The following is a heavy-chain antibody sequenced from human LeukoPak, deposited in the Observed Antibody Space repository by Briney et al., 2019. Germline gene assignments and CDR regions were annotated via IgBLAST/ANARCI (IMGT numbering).Heavy chain of an antibody. CDR3: AKYRGPYYDFWSGYYTGFAFDI. Sequence: SETLSLTCTVSGYSIISVYYWGWIRQPPGKGLEWIGSIYYSGSTYYNPSLKSRVTISVDTSKNQFPLKLSSVTAADTAVYYCAKYRGPYYDFWSGYYTGFAFDIWGQGTMVTVSS. D-gene: IGHD3-3*01. CDR2: IYYSGST. V-gene: IGHV4-38-2*02. J-gene: IGHJ3*02. CDR1: GYSIISVYY.